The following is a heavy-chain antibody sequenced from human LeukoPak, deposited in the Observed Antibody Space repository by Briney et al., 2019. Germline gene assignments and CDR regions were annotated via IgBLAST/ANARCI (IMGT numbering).Heavy chain of an antibody. V-gene: IGHV6-1*01. CDR2: TYYKSKWYK. D-gene: IGHD2-21*01. J-gene: IGHJ3*02. CDR1: GDSVSSNTAT. Sequence: SQTLSLTCVISGDSVSSNTATWNCIRQSPSRGLECLGRTYYKSKWYKDYAVFVKSRITINPDTAKNQFSLQLNSVSPDDTAVYYCARDAAPYCDSDCYVLDIWGQGTMVTVSS. CDR3: ARDAAPYCDSDCYVLDI.